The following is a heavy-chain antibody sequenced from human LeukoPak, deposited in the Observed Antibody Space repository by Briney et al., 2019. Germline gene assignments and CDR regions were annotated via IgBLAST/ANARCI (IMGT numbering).Heavy chain of an antibody. CDR1: GFTFSSYS. CDR3: ARDRSSGWYLFDY. V-gene: IGHV3-21*01. J-gene: IGHJ4*02. D-gene: IGHD6-19*01. Sequence: GGSLRLSCAASGFTFSSYSMNWVRQAPGEGLEWVSSISSSSSYIYYADSVKGRFTISRDNAKNSLYLQMNSLRAEDTAVYYCARDRSSGWYLFDYWGQGTLVTVSS. CDR2: ISSSSSYI.